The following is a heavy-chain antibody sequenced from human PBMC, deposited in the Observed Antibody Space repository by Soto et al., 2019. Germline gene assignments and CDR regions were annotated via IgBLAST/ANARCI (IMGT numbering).Heavy chain of an antibody. D-gene: IGHD1-26*01. J-gene: IGHJ4*02. Sequence: PGGSLRLSCAASGFTFSSYAMHWVRQAPGKGLEWVAVISYDGSNKYYADSVKGRFTISRDNSKNTLYLQMNSLRAEDTAVYYCARDRIQWRGSGSYPGLWGQGTLVTVSS. V-gene: IGHV3-30-3*01. CDR3: ARDRIQWRGSGSYPGL. CDR2: ISYDGSNK. CDR1: GFTFSSYA.